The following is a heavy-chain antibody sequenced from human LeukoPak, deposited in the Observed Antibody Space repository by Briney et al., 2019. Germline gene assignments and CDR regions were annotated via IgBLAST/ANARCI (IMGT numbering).Heavy chain of an antibody. V-gene: IGHV4-59*01. J-gene: IGHJ4*02. Sequence: PSETLSLTCTVSGGSISSYYWSWIRQPPGKGLEWIGYIYYSGSTNYNPSLKSRVTISVDTSKNQFSLKLSSVTAADTAVYYCARNYYDSSGYSMILGYWGKGTLVTVSS. CDR2: IYYSGST. CDR1: GGSISSYY. D-gene: IGHD3-22*01. CDR3: ARNYYDSSGYSMILGY.